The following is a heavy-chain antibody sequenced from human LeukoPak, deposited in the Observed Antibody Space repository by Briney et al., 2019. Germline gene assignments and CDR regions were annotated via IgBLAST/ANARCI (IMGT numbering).Heavy chain of an antibody. CDR2: FYTSGST. Sequence: PSQTLSLTCTVSGGSISSGSYYWSWIRQPAGEGLEWIGRFYTSGSTNYNPSLKSRVTISVDTSKNQFSLKLSSVTAADTAVYYCARVDGSCSGGSCPSGNWFDPWGQGTLVTVSS. D-gene: IGHD2-15*01. CDR3: ARVDGSCSGGSCPSGNWFDP. CDR1: GGSISSGSYY. V-gene: IGHV4-61*02. J-gene: IGHJ5*02.